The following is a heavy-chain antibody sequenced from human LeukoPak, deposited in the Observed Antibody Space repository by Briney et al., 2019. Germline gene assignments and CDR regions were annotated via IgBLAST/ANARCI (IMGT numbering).Heavy chain of an antibody. CDR2: IGVTGDT. V-gene: IGHV3-13*01. D-gene: IGHD2-15*01. CDR3: TREFCGSRAACAGGFYYDV. CDR1: GFTFSSYD. Sequence: GGSLRLSCAASGFTFSSYDFHWVRQVPGKGLEWFSAIGVTGDTYYADSVKGRFTISRENAANSLYLQMHSLRAGDTALYYCTREFCGSRAACAGGFYYDVWGRGTLVTVSS. J-gene: IGHJ2*01.